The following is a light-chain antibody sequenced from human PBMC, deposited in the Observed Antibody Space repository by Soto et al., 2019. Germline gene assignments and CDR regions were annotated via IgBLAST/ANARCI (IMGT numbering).Light chain of an antibody. Sequence: ELVLTQSPGTLSLSPGERATLSCRGSQSVSSSSLAWYQQKPGQAHRLLIYGASIRATGIPDRFSGSGSGTDFTLTISRLEPEDFAVYYCQHYGSSWTFGQGTKVEIK. CDR3: QHYGSSWT. CDR1: QSVSSSS. J-gene: IGKJ1*01. CDR2: GAS. V-gene: IGKV3-20*01.